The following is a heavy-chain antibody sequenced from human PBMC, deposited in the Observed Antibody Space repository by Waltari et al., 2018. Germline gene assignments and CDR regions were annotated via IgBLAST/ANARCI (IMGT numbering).Heavy chain of an antibody. V-gene: IGHV4-38-2*01. CDR3: ALSWGSYRYFDY. D-gene: IGHD3-16*02. CDR1: GYSISSGYY. CDR2: IYHSGST. Sequence: QVQLQESGPGLVKPSETLSLTCAVSGYSISSGYYWGWIRQPPGKGLEWIGSIYHSGSTYYNPSLKSRVTISVDTSKNQFSLKLSSVTAADTAVYYCALSWGSYRYFDYWGQGTLVTVSS. J-gene: IGHJ4*02.